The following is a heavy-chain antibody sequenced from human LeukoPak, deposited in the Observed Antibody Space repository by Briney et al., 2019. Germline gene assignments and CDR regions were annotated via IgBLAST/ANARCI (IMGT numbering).Heavy chain of an antibody. V-gene: IGHV4-34*01. CDR3: ARIRSHSTRYFDY. D-gene: IGHD4-11*01. CDR2: INHSGST. CDR1: GGSFSGYY. Sequence: SETLSLTCAVYGGSFSGYYWSWIRQPPGKGLEWIGEINHSGSTNYNPSLKSRVTISVDTSKNQFSLKLSSVTAADTAVYYCARIRSHSTRYFDYWGQGTLVPVSS. J-gene: IGHJ4*02.